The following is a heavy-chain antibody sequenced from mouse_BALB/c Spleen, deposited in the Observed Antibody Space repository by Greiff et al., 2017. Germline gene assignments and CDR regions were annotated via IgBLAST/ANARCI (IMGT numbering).Heavy chain of an antibody. Sequence: EVQRVESGGGLVQPGGSRKLSCAASGFTFSSFGMHWVRQAPEKGLEWVAYISSGSSTIYYADTVKSRFTISRDNPKNTLFLQMTSLRSEDTAMYYCARSHYYGSSYWYFDVWGAGTTVTVSS. CDR3: ARSHYYGSSYWYFDV. CDR2: ISSGSSTI. CDR1: GFTFSSFG. J-gene: IGHJ1*01. V-gene: IGHV5-17*02. D-gene: IGHD1-1*01.